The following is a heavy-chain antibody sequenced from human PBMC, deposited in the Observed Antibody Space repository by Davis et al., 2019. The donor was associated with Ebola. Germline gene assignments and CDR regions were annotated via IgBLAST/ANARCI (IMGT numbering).Heavy chain of an antibody. Sequence: GESLKISCAASGFTFNSSSMNWVRQAPGKGLEWVSHSSSSRTTTYYADSVKGRFTISRDNVKSSLYLQMNSLRDEDTAVYYCARGVDYGFDIWGQGTMVTVSS. CDR2: SSSSRTTT. CDR1: GFTFNSSS. CDR3: ARGVDYGFDI. D-gene: IGHD2-21*02. V-gene: IGHV3-48*02. J-gene: IGHJ3*02.